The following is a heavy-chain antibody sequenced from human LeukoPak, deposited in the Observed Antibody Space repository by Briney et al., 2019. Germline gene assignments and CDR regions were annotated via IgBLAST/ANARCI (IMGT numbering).Heavy chain of an antibody. CDR3: AREGRSVITFGGVIVEQGSFDY. CDR2: IIPIFGTA. CDR1: GYTFRNYG. V-gene: IGHV1-69*13. Sequence: GASVKVSCKASGYTFRNYGISWVRQAPGQGLEWMGGIIPIFGTANYAQKFQGRVTITADESTSTAYMELSSLRSEDTAVYYCAREGRSVITFGGVIVEQGSFDYWGQGTLVTVSS. D-gene: IGHD3-16*02. J-gene: IGHJ4*02.